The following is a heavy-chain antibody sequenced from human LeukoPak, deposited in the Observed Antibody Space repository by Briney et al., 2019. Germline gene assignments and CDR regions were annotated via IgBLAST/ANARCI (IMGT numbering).Heavy chain of an antibody. CDR3: ARHLRHYAGAGAYYFDY. J-gene: IGHJ4*02. V-gene: IGHV4-59*08. Sequence: SETLSFTCIVYGGSINNYYWGWLRQPPGQGLVWMGYAYFSGSTTYNPSLDSRVTISADMSKNQLSLRLTSVTAADTAVYYCARHLRHYAGAGAYYFDYWGQGTLVTVSS. CDR2: AYFSGST. D-gene: IGHD4-17*01. CDR1: GGSINNYY.